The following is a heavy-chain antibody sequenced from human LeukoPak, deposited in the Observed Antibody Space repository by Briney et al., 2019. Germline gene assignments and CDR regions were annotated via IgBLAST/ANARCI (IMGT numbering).Heavy chain of an antibody. Sequence: PSGTLSLTCTVSGGSISSGGYYWSWIRQHPGKGLEWIGYIYYSGSTYYNPSLKSRVTISVDTSKNQFSLKLSSVTAADTAVYYCARLVGATTEYYFDYWGQGTLVTVSS. CDR1: GGSISSGGYY. CDR2: IYYSGST. J-gene: IGHJ4*02. CDR3: ARLVGATTEYYFDY. V-gene: IGHV4-31*03. D-gene: IGHD1-26*01.